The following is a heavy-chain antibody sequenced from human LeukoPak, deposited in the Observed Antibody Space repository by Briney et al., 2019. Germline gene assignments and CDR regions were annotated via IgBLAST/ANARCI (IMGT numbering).Heavy chain of an antibody. CDR1: GFTFSSYG. CDR3: ANSLGIRQFDY. D-gene: IGHD5-18*01. J-gene: IGHJ4*02. CDR2: IGGSGDST. V-gene: IGHV3-23*01. Sequence: GGSLRLSCAASGFTFSSYGMHWVRQAPGKGLEWVSGIGGSGDSTYYADSVKGRFTISRDNSKNTLYLQMNSLRAEDTAVYYCANSLGIRQFDYWGQGTLVTVSS.